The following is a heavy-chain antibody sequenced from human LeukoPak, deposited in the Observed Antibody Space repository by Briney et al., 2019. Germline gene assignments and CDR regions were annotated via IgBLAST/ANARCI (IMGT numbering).Heavy chain of an antibody. D-gene: IGHD3-22*01. CDR2: VSGSGGST. J-gene: IGHJ4*02. CDR1: GFTFGSYA. Sequence: GGSLRLSCATSGFTFGSYAMSWVRQAPGKGLEWVSIVSGSGGSTYYADSVKGRFTISRDSSKNTLYLQMNSLRVEDTAVYYCAKTDSSDYSYYFDYWGQGTLVTVSS. CDR3: AKTDSSDYSYYFDY. V-gene: IGHV3-23*01.